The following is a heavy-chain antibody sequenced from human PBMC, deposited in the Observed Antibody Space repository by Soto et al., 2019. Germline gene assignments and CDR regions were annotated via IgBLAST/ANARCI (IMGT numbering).Heavy chain of an antibody. CDR3: AKEEWRYCSSTSSATLCGMDV. Sequence: GWSLRLSCAASGFTFDDYIMHWVRPAGGEGLEWVSSISWDAGSTYHADSVKGRFTISRDNSKNSPYLQMNSLRTEDTALYYCAKEEWRYCSSTSSATLCGMDVWGQGTTVTVSS. CDR1: GFTFDDYI. V-gene: IGHV3-43*01. D-gene: IGHD2-2*01. CDR2: ISWDAGST. J-gene: IGHJ6*02.